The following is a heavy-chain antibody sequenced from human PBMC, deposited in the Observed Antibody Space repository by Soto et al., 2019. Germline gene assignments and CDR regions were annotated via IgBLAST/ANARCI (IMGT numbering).Heavy chain of an antibody. CDR2: ISSSSSYI. CDR3: ARDSSSGWIYYYDY. J-gene: IGHJ4*02. D-gene: IGHD6-19*01. Sequence: SLRLSCAASGFTFSSYSMNWVRQAPGKGLEWVSSISSSSSYIYYADSVKGRFTVSRDNAKNSLYLQMNSLRAEDTAVYYCARDSSSGWIYYYDYWGQGTLVT. CDR1: GFTFSSYS. V-gene: IGHV3-21*01.